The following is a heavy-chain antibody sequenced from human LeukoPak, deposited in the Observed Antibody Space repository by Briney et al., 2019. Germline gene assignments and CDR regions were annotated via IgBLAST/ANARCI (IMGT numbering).Heavy chain of an antibody. V-gene: IGHV3-53*04. Sequence: PGGSLRLSCAASGLTISRNYMTWVRQAPGKGLEWVSVIYSSGSTYYADSVKGRFTISRHNSENTVYLQMNSLRPEDTAVYYCARKPEFGGAFDIWGQGTMVSVSS. CDR2: IYSSGST. D-gene: IGHD3-10*01. J-gene: IGHJ3*02. CDR3: ARKPEFGGAFDI. CDR1: GLTISRNY.